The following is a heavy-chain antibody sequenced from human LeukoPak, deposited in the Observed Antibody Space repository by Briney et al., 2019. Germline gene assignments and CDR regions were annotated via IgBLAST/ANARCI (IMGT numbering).Heavy chain of an antibody. CDR2: IYSGGST. CDR1: GFTFSSYA. J-gene: IGHJ4*02. Sequence: GGSLRLSCAASGFTFSSYAMSWVRQAPGKGLEWVSVIYSGGSTYYADSVKGRFTISRDNPKNTLYLQMNSLRAEDTAVYYCARADASDFDYWGQGTLVTVSS. CDR3: ARADASDFDY. V-gene: IGHV3-66*01.